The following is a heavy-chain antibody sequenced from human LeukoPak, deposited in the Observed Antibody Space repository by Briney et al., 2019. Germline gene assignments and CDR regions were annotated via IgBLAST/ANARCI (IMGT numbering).Heavy chain of an antibody. Sequence: GGALEISGKGSGYGFTSYWIGGGGRVPGKGLEGMVIIYPRASATRYTPSFPRQFTISADNSISTAYLQWSSLKASDTAMYYCARHEAPGYSNSWGQGTLVTVSS. V-gene: IGHV5-51*01. CDR1: GYGFTSYW. D-gene: IGHD1-26*01. CDR3: ARHEAPGYSNS. J-gene: IGHJ4*02. CDR2: IYPRASAT.